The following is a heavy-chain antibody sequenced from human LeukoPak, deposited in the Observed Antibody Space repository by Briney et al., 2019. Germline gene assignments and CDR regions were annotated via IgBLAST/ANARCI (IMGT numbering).Heavy chain of an antibody. Sequence: SETLSLTCTVSGGSISSSSYYWGWIRQPPGKGLEWIGNIYYSGSTYYNPSLKSRVTISVDTSKNQFSLKLSSVTAADTAVYYCARVSSVVYSDPFDYWGQGTLVTVSS. V-gene: IGHV4-39*07. CDR1: GGSISSSSYY. CDR3: ARVSSVVYSDPFDY. J-gene: IGHJ4*02. CDR2: IYYSGST. D-gene: IGHD5/OR15-5a*01.